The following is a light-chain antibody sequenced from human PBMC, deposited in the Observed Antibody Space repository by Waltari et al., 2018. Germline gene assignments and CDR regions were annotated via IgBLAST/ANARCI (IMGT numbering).Light chain of an antibody. J-gene: IGKJ1*01. CDR3: QQYNYWPPWT. CDR1: QSVGCN. V-gene: IGKV3-15*01. CDR2: RAS. Sequence: LMTQSPPTLSVSPGDRATLSCRASQSVGCNVAWYQQRPGQAPRLLISRASARATDIPARFSGSGSGTDFTLTISSVESEDVAVYYCQQYNYWPPWTFGQGTKVEI.